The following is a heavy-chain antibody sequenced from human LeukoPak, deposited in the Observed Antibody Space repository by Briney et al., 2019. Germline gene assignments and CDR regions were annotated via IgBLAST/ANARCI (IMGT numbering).Heavy chain of an antibody. V-gene: IGHV3-23*01. CDR3: AKVPRYYDSSGYFNY. CDR1: GFTFSSYA. Sequence: GGSLRLSCAASGFTFSSYAMSWVRQAPGKGLEWVSAISGSGGSTYYADSVKGRFTISRDNSKNTLYLQMNSLRAEDTAVYYCAKVPRYYDSSGYFNYWGQGTLVTVSS. J-gene: IGHJ4*02. CDR2: ISGSGGST. D-gene: IGHD3-22*01.